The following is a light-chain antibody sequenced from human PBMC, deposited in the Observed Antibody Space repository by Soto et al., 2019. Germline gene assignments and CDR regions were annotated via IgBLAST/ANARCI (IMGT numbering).Light chain of an antibody. CDR1: QSVSSY. V-gene: IGKV3-11*01. J-gene: IGKJ1*01. Sequence: EIVLTQSPATLSLSPGERATLSCRASQSVSSYLAWYQQKPGQAPRLPIYDASNRATDIPARFSGGGSGTDFTLTISSLEPEDFAVYYCLQRSGWPWTFGQGTKVEIK. CDR2: DAS. CDR3: LQRSGWPWT.